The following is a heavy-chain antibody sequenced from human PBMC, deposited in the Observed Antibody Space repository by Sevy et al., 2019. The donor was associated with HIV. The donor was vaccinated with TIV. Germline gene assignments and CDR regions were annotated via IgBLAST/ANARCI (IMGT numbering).Heavy chain of an antibody. D-gene: IGHD1-20*01. CDR1: GGTFSSYA. J-gene: IGHJ3*02. V-gene: IGHV1-69*13. Sequence: ASVKVSYKASGGTFSSYAISWVRQAPGQGLEWMGGIIPIFGTANYAQKFQGRVTITADESTSTAYMELSSLRSEDTAVYYCARDPPYNWNDSAFDIWGQGTMVTVSS. CDR2: IIPIFGTA. CDR3: ARDPPYNWNDSAFDI.